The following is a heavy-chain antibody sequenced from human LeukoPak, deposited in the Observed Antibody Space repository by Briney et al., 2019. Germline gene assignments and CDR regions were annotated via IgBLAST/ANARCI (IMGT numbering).Heavy chain of an antibody. D-gene: IGHD3-22*01. V-gene: IGHV3-21*01. CDR1: GFTFTTYT. Sequence: GGSLRLSCAASGFTFTTYTMNWVRQAPGKGLEWVSSISSSSSYIYYADSVKGRFTISRDNAKNSLYLQMNSLRAEDTAVYYCARGDNSGYYYDYWGQGTLVTVSS. CDR2: ISSSSSYI. J-gene: IGHJ4*02. CDR3: ARGDNSGYYYDY.